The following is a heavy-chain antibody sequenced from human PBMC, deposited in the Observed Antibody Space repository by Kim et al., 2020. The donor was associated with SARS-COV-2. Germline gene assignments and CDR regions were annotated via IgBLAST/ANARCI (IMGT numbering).Heavy chain of an antibody. J-gene: IGHJ4*02. V-gene: IGHV3-33*02. CDR3: AREIGTSNKYFDS. Sequence: GALRLSCAASGFTFSSYGMHWIRQAPGKGLEWVTYIWYDGSNQDYADAVKGRFITSRDQSTNTLFLQMNSLRAEDTAIYYCAREIGTSNKYFDSWGQGT. CDR2: IWYDGSNQ. D-gene: IGHD1-26*01. CDR1: GFTFSSYG.